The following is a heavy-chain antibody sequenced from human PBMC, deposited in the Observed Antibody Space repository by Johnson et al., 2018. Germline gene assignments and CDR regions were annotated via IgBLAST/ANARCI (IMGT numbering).Heavy chain of an antibody. Sequence: QVQLQQWGAALLRPSETLSLTCDVYDGSSSPASWSWIRQPPGQGLEWIGDINHSRSTNYTPSLKRRLTTSVATSTNQLSLELTSVTAADTGVYYRARGRRGDVAGSNRPRYYYDGMDVWGQGTTVTVSS. CDR2: INHSRST. J-gene: IGHJ6*02. CDR3: ARGRRGDVAGSNRPRYYYDGMDV. V-gene: IGHV4-34*01. CDR1: DGSSSPAS. D-gene: IGHD3-10*01.